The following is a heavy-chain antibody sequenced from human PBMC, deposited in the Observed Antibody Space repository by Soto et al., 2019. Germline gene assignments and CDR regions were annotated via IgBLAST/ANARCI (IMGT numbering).Heavy chain of an antibody. J-gene: IGHJ4*02. CDR3: AREGANWNKEYYFDY. D-gene: IGHD1-1*01. V-gene: IGHV1-69*01. CDR2: IIPFFGTA. Sequence: QVQLVQSGAEVKKPGSSVKVSCKASGGTFISYAISWVRQAPGQGLEWMGGIIPFFGTANYAQKFQGRVTITADESTCTAYMELSSLRSEDTAVYYCAREGANWNKEYYFDYWGQGTLVTVSS. CDR1: GGTFISYA.